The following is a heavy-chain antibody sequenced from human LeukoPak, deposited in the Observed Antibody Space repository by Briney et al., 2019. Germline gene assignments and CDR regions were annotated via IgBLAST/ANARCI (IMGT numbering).Heavy chain of an antibody. CDR2: INHSGSA. CDR3: ARARRDSGFYKVDY. V-gene: IGHV4-34*01. Sequence: SETLSLTCAVYGGSLSGSYWSWIRQPPGKGLEWIGEINHSGSANYNLSLKSRVTLSIDKSKNQFSLNLNSVTAADTAVYYCARARRDSGFYKVDYWGQGTLVTVSS. D-gene: IGHD3-3*01. J-gene: IGHJ4*02. CDR1: GGSLSGSY.